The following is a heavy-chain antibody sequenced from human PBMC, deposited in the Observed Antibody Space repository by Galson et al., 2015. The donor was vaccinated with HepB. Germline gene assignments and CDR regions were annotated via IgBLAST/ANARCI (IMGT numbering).Heavy chain of an antibody. Sequence: LRLSCAASKFSFSDYAMSWVRQAPGKGLEWLSFISGSGITTYYANSVKGRFTISRDNSNNMLYLQMNSLRAEDTAVYYCAKDQNCTKSVCYTYFYNGMDVWGQGTTVTVSS. CDR1: KFSFSDYA. V-gene: IGHV3-23*01. J-gene: IGHJ6*02. CDR2: ISGSGITT. CDR3: AKDQNCTKSVCYTYFYNGMDV. D-gene: IGHD2-8*01.